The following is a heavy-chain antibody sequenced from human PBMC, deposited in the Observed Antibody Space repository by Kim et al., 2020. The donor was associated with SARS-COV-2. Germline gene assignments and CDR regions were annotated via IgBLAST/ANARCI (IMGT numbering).Heavy chain of an antibody. V-gene: IGHV7-4-1*02. CDR3: ARDPALTTIFGVVITGSYWYFDL. CDR2: INTNTGNP. Sequence: ASVKVSCKASGYTFTSYAMNWVRQAPGQGLEWMGWINTNTGNPTYAQGFTGRFVFSLDTSVSTAYLQISSLKAEDTAVYYCARDPALTTIFGVVITGSYWYFDLWGRGTLVTVSS. J-gene: IGHJ2*01. D-gene: IGHD3-3*01. CDR1: GYTFTSYA.